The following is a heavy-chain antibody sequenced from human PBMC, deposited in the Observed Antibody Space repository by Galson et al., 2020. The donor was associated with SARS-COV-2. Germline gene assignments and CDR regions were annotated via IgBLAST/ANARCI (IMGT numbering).Heavy chain of an antibody. CDR3: TTDKGIWWLYV. CDR1: GFTFSNAW. V-gene: IGHV3-15*01. Sequence: TGGSLRLSCAASGFTFSNAWMSWVRQAPGKGLEWVGRIKSKTDGGTTDYAAPVKGRFTISRDDSKNTLYLQMNSLKTEDTAVYYCTTDKGIWWLYVWGQGTLVTVSS. J-gene: IGHJ4*02. CDR2: IKSKTDGGTT. D-gene: IGHD5-12*01.